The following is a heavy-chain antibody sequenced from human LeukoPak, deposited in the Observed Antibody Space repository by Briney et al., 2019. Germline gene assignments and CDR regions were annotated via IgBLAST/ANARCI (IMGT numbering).Heavy chain of an antibody. D-gene: IGHD3-10*01. V-gene: IGHV1-69*01. Sequence: SVKVSCKASGGTFSSYAISWVRQAPGQGLEWMGGIIPIFGTANYAQKFQGRVTITADESTSTAYMELSSLRSEDTAVYYCERDSRDYGSGSSQYYFDYWGQGTLVTVSS. CDR2: IIPIFGTA. CDR3: ERDSRDYGSGSSQYYFDY. J-gene: IGHJ4*02. CDR1: GGTFSSYA.